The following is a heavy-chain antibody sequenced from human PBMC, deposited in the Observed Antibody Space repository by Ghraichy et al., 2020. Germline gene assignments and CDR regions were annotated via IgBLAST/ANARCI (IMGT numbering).Heavy chain of an antibody. CDR3: ARVGGSYTYYYYMDV. CDR1: GGTFSSYA. D-gene: IGHD1-26*01. V-gene: IGHV1-69*13. Sequence: SVKVSCKASGGTFSSYAISWVRQAPGQGLEWMGGIIPIFGTANYAQKFQGRVTITADESTSTAYMELSSLRSEDTAVYYCARVGGSYTYYYYMDVWGKGTTVTVSS. CDR2: IIPIFGTA. J-gene: IGHJ6*03.